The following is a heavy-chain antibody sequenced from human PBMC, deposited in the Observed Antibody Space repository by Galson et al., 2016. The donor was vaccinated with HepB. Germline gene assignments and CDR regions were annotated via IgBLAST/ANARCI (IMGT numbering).Heavy chain of an antibody. Sequence: SETLSLTCSVSGGSIRSSSHYWGWIRQPPGKGLEWIAEINHSGNTNYNPSLKSRVNLSVDISKKQFTLELTSVTAADTAIYYCARGTYYDSATRFDPWGQGTLVTVAS. CDR1: GGSIRSSSHY. CDR2: INHSGNT. J-gene: IGHJ5*02. V-gene: IGHV4-39*06. CDR3: ARGTYYDSATRFDP. D-gene: IGHD3-3*01.